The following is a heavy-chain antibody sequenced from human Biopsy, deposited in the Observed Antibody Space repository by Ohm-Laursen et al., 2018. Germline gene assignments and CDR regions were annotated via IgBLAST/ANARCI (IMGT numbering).Heavy chain of an antibody. CDR3: TRHAPSYSGSYWRYFDL. CDR2: IYYTGST. CDR1: GGSISRYY. D-gene: IGHD1-26*01. V-gene: IGHV4-59*08. J-gene: IGHJ2*01. Sequence: SETLSLTCTVSGGSISRYYWSWIRPPPGKGLEWIGYIYYTGSTNYNPAIKRLVIITENTTMNHLPQRLTFVTAADTAVYYCTRHAPSYSGSYWRYFDLWGRGTLVTVSS.